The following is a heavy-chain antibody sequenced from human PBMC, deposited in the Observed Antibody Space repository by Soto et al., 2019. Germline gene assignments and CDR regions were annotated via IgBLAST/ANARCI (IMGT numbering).Heavy chain of an antibody. D-gene: IGHD3-22*01. CDR3: AHSLIGYYYDSSGSNWFDP. J-gene: IGHJ5*02. V-gene: IGHV2-5*02. CDR1: GFSLSTSGVG. CDR2: IYWDDDK. Sequence: KESGPTLVKPTQTLTLTCTFSGFSLSTSGVGVGWIRQPPGKALEWLALIYWDDDKRYSPSLKSRLTITKDTSKNQVVLTMTNMDPVDTATYYCAHSLIGYYYDSSGSNWFDPWGQGTLVIVSS.